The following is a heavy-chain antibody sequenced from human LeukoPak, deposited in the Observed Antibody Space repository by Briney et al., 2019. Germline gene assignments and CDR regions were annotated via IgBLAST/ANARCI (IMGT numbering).Heavy chain of an antibody. Sequence: GGSLRLSCAGSGFTFSSYGMHWVRQAPGKGLEWVAFIRYDGSNKYYADSVKGRFTISRDNAKNSLYLQMNSLRAEDTAVYYCARVLYGDYPGWFDPWGQGTLVTVSS. CDR1: GFTFSSYG. J-gene: IGHJ5*02. V-gene: IGHV3-30*02. CDR3: ARVLYGDYPGWFDP. D-gene: IGHD4-17*01. CDR2: IRYDGSNK.